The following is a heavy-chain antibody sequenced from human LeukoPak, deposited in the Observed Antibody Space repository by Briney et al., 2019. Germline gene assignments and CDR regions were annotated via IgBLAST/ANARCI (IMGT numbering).Heavy chain of an antibody. D-gene: IGHD1-7*01. V-gene: IGHV1-3*01. J-gene: IGHJ6*02. CDR3: AQLSPSRTRPPLESDYYYGMDV. CDR2: INAGNGNT. Sequence: ASVKVSCKASGYTFTSYAMHWVRRAPGQRLEWMGWINAGNGNTKYSQKFQGRVTITRDTSASTAYMELSSLRSEDTAVYYCAQLSPSRTRPPLESDYYYGMDVWGQGTTVTVSS. CDR1: GYTFTSYA.